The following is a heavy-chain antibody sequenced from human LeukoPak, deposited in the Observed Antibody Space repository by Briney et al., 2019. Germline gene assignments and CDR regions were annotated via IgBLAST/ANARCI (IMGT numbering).Heavy chain of an antibody. D-gene: IGHD2-2*01. V-gene: IGHV3-53*05. CDR1: GFAVSSNY. CDR2: IYSDGST. Sequence: PGGSLRLSCAASGFAVSSNYMTWVRQAPGKGLEWVSVIYSDGSTFYADSVKGRFTISRDNAKNTLYLQMNSLRAEDTAVYYCAREGYCSSTSCYAKRLYAFDIWGQGTMVTVSS. CDR3: AREGYCSSTSCYAKRLYAFDI. J-gene: IGHJ3*02.